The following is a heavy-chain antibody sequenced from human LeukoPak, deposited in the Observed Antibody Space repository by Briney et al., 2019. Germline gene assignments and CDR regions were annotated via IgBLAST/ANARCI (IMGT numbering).Heavy chain of an antibody. V-gene: IGHV5-51*01. CDR2: IFPGDSDS. J-gene: IGHJ4*02. D-gene: IGHD5-24*01. CDR3: ARFRDDFPDY. Sequence: GESLKISCXGSGYSFTSYWIGWERQMPGKGLEWMGIIFPGDSDSRYSPSFQGQVTISVDKSISTAYLQWNSLKASDTAIYYCARFRDDFPDYWGQGTLIIVSS. CDR1: GYSFTSYW.